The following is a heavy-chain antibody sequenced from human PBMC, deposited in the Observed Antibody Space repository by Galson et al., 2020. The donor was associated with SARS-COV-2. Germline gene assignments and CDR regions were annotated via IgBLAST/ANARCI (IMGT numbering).Heavy chain of an antibody. D-gene: IGHD2-21*01. CDR1: GFTFSNYE. CDR3: ARLDAYGPGY. J-gene: IGHJ4*02. Sequence: TGGSLRLSCAASGFTFSNYEMNWVRQAPGKGLEWVSYISSSGRTIHYADSVKGRFTISRDNPKSSQSLQMNSLRAEDTAVYYCARLDAYGPGYWGQGTLVTVSS. CDR2: ISSSGRTI. V-gene: IGHV3-48*03.